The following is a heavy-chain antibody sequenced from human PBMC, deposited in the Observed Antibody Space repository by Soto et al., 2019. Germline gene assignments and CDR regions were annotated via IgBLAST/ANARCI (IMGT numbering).Heavy chain of an antibody. CDR2: ISYDGSNK. CDR1: GFTFSSYG. J-gene: IGHJ4*02. Sequence: GGSLRLSCAASGFTFSSYGMHWVRQAPGKGLEWVAVISYDGSNKYYADSVKGRFTISRDNSKNTLYLQMNSLRAEDTAVYYCAKAAVMVRGVISPFDYWGQGTLVTVSS. V-gene: IGHV3-30*18. CDR3: AKAAVMVRGVISPFDY. D-gene: IGHD3-10*01.